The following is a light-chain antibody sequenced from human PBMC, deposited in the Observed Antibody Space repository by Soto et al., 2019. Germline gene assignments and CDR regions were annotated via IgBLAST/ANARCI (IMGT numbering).Light chain of an antibody. V-gene: IGLV1-40*01. CDR2: DNT. J-gene: IGLJ2*01. CDR3: QSYDTSPV. CDR1: RSNLGANYA. Sequence: QSVLTQPPSVSGAAGQRVTISCTGSRSNLGANYAVHWYQQLPGTAPKLLIYDNTKRPSGVPDRFSGSKSGTSASLAITGRRAEDEAYYFCQSYDTSPVFGGGTQLTVL.